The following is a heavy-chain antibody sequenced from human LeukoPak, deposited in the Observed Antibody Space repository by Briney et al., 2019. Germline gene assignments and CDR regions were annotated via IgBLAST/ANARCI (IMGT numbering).Heavy chain of an antibody. CDR2: IYHSGST. D-gene: IGHD3-3*01. Sequence: SETLSLTFTVSGGSISSGGYYWSWIRQPPGKGLEWIGYIYHSGSTYYNPSLKSRVTISVDRSKNQFSLKLSSVTAADTAVYYCARDSKTYYDFWSGSPRENAFDIWGQGTMVTVSS. CDR1: GGSISSGGYY. CDR3: ARDSKTYYDFWSGSPRENAFDI. V-gene: IGHV4-30-2*01. J-gene: IGHJ3*02.